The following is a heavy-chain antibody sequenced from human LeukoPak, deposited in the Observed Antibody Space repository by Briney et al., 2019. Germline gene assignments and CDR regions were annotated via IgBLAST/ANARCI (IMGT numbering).Heavy chain of an antibody. D-gene: IGHD3-22*01. CDR1: GGSINGYY. J-gene: IGHJ4*02. CDR3: ARFSEYYHSSVHYLDY. CDR2: IYYTGST. Sequence: SETLSLTCTVSGGSINGYYWSWIRQSPGKALESLGYIYYTGSTNYNPSLKSRVTMSVDTSRNQFFLRLSSVTAADTAVYYCARFSEYYHSSVHYLDYWGQGTLVSVSS. V-gene: IGHV4-59*01.